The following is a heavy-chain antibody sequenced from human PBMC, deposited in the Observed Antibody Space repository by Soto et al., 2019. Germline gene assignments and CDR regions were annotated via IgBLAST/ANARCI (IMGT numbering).Heavy chain of an antibody. D-gene: IGHD3-10*01. V-gene: IGHV3-9*01. Sequence: EVQLVESGGGLVQPGRSLRLSCAASGFTFDDYAMHWVRQAPGKGLEWVSGISWNSGSIGYADSVKGRFTISRDNAKNSLYLQMNSLRAEDTALYYCAKDIGVWFGELLPYFDYWGQGTLDTVSS. CDR1: GFTFDDYA. J-gene: IGHJ4*02. CDR3: AKDIGVWFGELLPYFDY. CDR2: ISWNSGSI.